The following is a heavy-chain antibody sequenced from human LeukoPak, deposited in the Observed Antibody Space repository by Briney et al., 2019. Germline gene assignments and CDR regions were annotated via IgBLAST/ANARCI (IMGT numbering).Heavy chain of an antibody. CDR2: ISGSGGST. D-gene: IGHD3-22*01. CDR3: AKRGFSGYYFHY. V-gene: IGHV3-23*01. Sequence: GGSLRLSCAASGFTFSNYAMSWVPHAPGKGLDCVSSISGSGGSTYYADSVKGRFTISRDNSKNTIYLQMNSLRAEDTAVYYCAKRGFSGYYFHYWGQGTLVSVSS. J-gene: IGHJ4*02. CDR1: GFTFSNYA.